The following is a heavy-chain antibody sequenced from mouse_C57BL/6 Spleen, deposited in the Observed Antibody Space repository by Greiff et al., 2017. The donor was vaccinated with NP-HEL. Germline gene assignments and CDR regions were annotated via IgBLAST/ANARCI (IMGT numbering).Heavy chain of an antibody. CDR2: IHPNSGST. V-gene: IGHV1-64*01. CDR3: ARGESYWYFDV. CDR1: GYTFTSYW. Sequence: QVHVKQSGAELVKPGASVKLSCKASGYTFTSYWMHWVKQRPGQGLEWIGMIHPNSGSTNYNEKFKSKATLTVDKSSSTAYMQLSSLTSEDSAVYYCARGESYWYFDVWGTGTTVTVSS. J-gene: IGHJ1*03.